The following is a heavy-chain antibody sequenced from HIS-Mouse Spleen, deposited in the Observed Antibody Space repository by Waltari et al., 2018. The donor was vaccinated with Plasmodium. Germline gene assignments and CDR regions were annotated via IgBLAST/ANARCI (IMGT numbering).Heavy chain of an antibody. CDR1: GFTFSSYW. V-gene: IGHV3-7*01. D-gene: IGHD6-13*01. Sequence: EVQLVESGGGLVQPGGSLRLSCAASGFTFSSYWMSWVRQAPGKGLEWVANIKQDGSEKYYVDSVKGRFTSARDNAKNALYLQMNSLRAEDTAVYYCASSWYWYFDLWGRGTLVTVSS. CDR3: ASSWYWYFDL. CDR2: IKQDGSEK. J-gene: IGHJ2*01.